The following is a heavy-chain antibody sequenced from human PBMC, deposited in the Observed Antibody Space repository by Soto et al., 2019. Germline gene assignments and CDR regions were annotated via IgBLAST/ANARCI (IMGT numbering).Heavy chain of an antibody. CDR3: GKARYLLVDQPLYFES. D-gene: IGHD3-9*01. CDR1: GFPFRSYA. Sequence: EVQLLESGGGLVRPGGSLRLSCAASGFPFRSYAMGWVRQAPGKGLEWISVISGSGEITLYTDSVKGRFTISGDFSNNTLALQMNSLRADDTSIYYCGKARYLLVDQPLYFESWGQGTLVTVSS. J-gene: IGHJ4*02. V-gene: IGHV3-23*01. CDR2: ISGSGEIT.